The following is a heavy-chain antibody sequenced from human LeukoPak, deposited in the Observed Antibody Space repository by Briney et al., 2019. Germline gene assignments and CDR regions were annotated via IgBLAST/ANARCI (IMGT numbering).Heavy chain of an antibody. V-gene: IGHV4-39*07. CDR2: IHYSGST. Sequence: SETLSLTCTVSGGSISSSSYYWGWIRQPPGKGLEWIGSIHYSGSTNYNPSLKSRVTISVDTSKNQFSLKLSSVTAADTAVYYCARGVTMIGRLRFDPWGQGTLVTVSS. CDR3: ARGVTMIGRLRFDP. J-gene: IGHJ5*02. CDR1: GGSISSSSYY. D-gene: IGHD3-22*01.